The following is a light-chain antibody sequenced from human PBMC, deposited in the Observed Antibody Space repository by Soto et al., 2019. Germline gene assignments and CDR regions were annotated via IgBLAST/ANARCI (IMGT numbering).Light chain of an antibody. V-gene: IGLV2-8*01. CDR3: GSYAGDTDWL. J-gene: IGLJ3*02. CDR2: EVN. Sequence: QSALTQPPSASGSLRQSVTISCTGTTSDVGGFNYVSWYQQHPGRAPGLLISEVNQRPSGVPDRFSGSKSGNTASLTVSGLQAEYEADYCCGSYAGDTDWLFGGGTNLTVL. CDR1: TSDVGGFNY.